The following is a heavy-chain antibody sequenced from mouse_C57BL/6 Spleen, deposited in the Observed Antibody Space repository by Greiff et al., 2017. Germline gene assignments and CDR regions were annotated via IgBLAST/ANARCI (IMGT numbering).Heavy chain of an antibody. D-gene: IGHD2-3*01. CDR2: IYPRSGNT. V-gene: IGHV1-81*01. J-gene: IGHJ3*01. CDR1: GYTFTSYG. CDR3: ATYDGYYAFAY. Sequence: VQLQQSGAELARPGASVKLSCKASGYTFTSYGISWVKQRTGQGLEWIGAIYPRSGNTYYNEKFNGKATLTADKASSTEYMELRSLTSEDSEVYFCATYDGYYAFAYWGQGTLVTVSA.